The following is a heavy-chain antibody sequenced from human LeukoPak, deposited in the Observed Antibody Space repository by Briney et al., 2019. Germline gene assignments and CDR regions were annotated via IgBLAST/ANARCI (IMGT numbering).Heavy chain of an antibody. J-gene: IGHJ4*02. V-gene: IGHV3-30*18. D-gene: IGHD5-12*01. CDR2: ISYDGSNK. Sequence: GGSLRLSCAASGFTFSSYGMHWVRQAPGKGLEWVAVISYDGSNKYYADSVKGRFTISRDNSKNTLYLQMNSLRAEDTAVYYCAKDPKGYSGYGLLGYWGQGTLVTVSS. CDR1: GFTFSSYG. CDR3: AKDPKGYSGYGLLGY.